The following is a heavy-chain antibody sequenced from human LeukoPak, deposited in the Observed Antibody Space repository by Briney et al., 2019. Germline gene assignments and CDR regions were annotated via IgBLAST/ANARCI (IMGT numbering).Heavy chain of an antibody. D-gene: IGHD3-10*01. V-gene: IGHV4-34*01. CDR2: INHSGST. J-gene: IGHJ4*02. CDR1: GGSFSGYY. CDR3: TRRGEDTLSRFDY. Sequence: SETLSLTCAVYGGSFSGYYWSWIRQPPGKGLEWIGEINHSGSTNYNPSLKSRVTISVDTSKNQFSLKLSSVTAADTAVYYCTRRGEDTLSRFDYWGQGTLVTVSS.